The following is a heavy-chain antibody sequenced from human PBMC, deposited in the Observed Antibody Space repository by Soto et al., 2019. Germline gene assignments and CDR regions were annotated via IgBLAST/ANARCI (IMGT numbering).Heavy chain of an antibody. J-gene: IGHJ6*02. CDR3: ARLPRGYNYGMDV. CDR1: GGSFSGYY. CDR2: INHSGST. V-gene: IGHV4-34*01. Sequence: SETLSLTCAVYGGSFSGYYWSWIRQPPGKGLEWIGEINHSGSTNYNPSLKSRVTISVDTSKNQFSLKLSSVTAADTAVYYCARLPRGYNYGMDVWGQGTTVTVSS.